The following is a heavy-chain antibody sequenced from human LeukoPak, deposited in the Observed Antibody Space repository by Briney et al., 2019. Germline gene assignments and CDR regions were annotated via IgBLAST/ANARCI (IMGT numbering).Heavy chain of an antibody. CDR3: ARDRRGITGTEWFDP. CDR1: GFTFGDYG. V-gene: IGHV3-20*01. Sequence: PGGSLRLSCEGSGFTFGDYGMSWVRQAPGKGPEWVAGISWNSDSTGYPGSVKGRFTISRDNAKNSLYLQMNSLRVEDTALYHCARDRRGITGTEWFDPWGQGTLVTVSS. J-gene: IGHJ5*02. D-gene: IGHD1-20*01. CDR2: ISWNSDST.